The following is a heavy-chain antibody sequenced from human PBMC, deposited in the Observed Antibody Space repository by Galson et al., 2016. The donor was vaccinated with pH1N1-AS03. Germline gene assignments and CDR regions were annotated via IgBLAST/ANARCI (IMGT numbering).Heavy chain of an antibody. V-gene: IGHV3-30*02. Sequence: SLRLSCAASLASGFTFSGYYMHWVRQAPGKGLEWVAFIRDDGGDKYYAESVKGRFTISRDNSKNTLYLQMNSLRAEDTAVYYCAKEGYNWNDGPFDGAFDIWGQGTMVTVSS. CDR1: GFTFSGYY. CDR3: AKEGYNWNDGPFDGAFDI. D-gene: IGHD1-20*01. J-gene: IGHJ3*02. CDR2: IRDDGGDK.